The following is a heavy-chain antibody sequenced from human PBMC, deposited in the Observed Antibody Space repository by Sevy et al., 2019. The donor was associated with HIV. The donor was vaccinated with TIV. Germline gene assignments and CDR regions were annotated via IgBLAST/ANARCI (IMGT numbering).Heavy chain of an antibody. CDR3: AREWCTKPHDY. CDR2: LSFGCGEI. J-gene: IGHJ4*02. D-gene: IGHD2-8*01. Sequence: RGFLRLSCAASGFTFSKYSMSWVRQPPGKGLEWVSTLSFGCGEINYADSVKGRFTISRDNSKSSVYLQINILGPEDTAVHYCAREWCTKPHDYWGRGTLVTVSS. V-gene: IGHV3-23*01. CDR1: GFTFSKYS.